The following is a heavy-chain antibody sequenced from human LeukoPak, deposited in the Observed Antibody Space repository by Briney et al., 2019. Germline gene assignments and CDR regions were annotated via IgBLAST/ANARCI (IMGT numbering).Heavy chain of an antibody. V-gene: IGHV4-59*01. CDR3: ARHEYSSGWPMFDP. Sequence: SETLSLTCVVSGASLTGYYWTWIRQTPRKGLEWIGYIYYNGDTKHNPSLKSRVTMSLDRSKNQFSLKLISVTAADTAVYYCARHEYSSGWPMFDPWGQGTLVTVSS. D-gene: IGHD6-19*01. CDR1: GASLTGYY. CDR2: IYYNGDT. J-gene: IGHJ5*02.